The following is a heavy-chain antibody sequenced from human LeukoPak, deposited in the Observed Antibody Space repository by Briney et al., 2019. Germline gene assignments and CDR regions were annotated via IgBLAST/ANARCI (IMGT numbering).Heavy chain of an antibody. Sequence: PGGSLRLSCAASGFAFSGYSLNWVRQAPGKGLEWVSYISGSSSTIYYADSVKDRFTISRDNAKNSLYLQMNSLRAEDTAVYYCAKGRYYYDSSDAFDIWGQGTMVTVSS. D-gene: IGHD3-22*01. J-gene: IGHJ3*02. CDR2: ISGSSSTI. CDR3: AKGRYYYDSSDAFDI. CDR1: GFAFSGYS. V-gene: IGHV3-48*01.